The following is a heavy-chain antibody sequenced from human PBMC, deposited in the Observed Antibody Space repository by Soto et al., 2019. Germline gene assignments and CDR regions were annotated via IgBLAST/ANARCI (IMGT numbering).Heavy chain of an antibody. J-gene: IGHJ4*02. CDR1: GFTFSSFD. CDR2: IHRASTYI. CDR3: ARRAVTTYHFFDY. Sequence: EVQLVESGGGLVKPGGSLRLSCATSGFTFSSFDMDWVRQAPGKGLEWVSSIHRASTYIYYTDSVRGRFTISRDNAKSSLYLQMNSLTVEETAVYYCARRAVTTYHFFDYWGQGALVTVSS. D-gene: IGHD4-17*01. V-gene: IGHV3-21*06.